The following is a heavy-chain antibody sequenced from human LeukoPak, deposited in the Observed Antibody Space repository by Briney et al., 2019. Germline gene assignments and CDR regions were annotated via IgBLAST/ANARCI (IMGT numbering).Heavy chain of an antibody. CDR3: ARGTMFPYYLDY. CDR2: ISGSGGST. D-gene: IGHD3-10*02. J-gene: IGHJ4*02. V-gene: IGHV3-23*01. CDR1: GFTFSSYA. Sequence: PGGSLRLSCAASGFTFSSYAMSWVRQAPGKGLEWVSAISGSGGSTYYADSVKGRFTISRDNSKNTLYLQMNSLRAEDTAVYYCARGTMFPYYLDYWGQGTLVTVSS.